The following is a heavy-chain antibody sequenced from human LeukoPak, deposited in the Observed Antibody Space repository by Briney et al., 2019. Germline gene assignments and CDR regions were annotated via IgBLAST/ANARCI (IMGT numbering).Heavy chain of an antibody. CDR3: ASFERSSGSSMNY. Sequence: GGSLRLSCAASGFTFSDYYMSWIRQAPGKGLEWVSYISSSSSYKNYADSVKGRFTISRDNAKNSLYLQMNSLRAEDTSVYYCASFERSSGSSMNYWGQGTLGTVSS. CDR2: ISSSSSYK. V-gene: IGHV3-11*06. J-gene: IGHJ4*02. CDR1: GFTFSDYY. D-gene: IGHD3-10*01.